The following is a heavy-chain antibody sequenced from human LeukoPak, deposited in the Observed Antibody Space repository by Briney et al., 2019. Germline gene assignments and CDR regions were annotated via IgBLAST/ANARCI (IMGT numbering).Heavy chain of an antibody. CDR2: IFYSGST. Sequence: SETLSLTCTASGGSISGYYWSWIRQPPGKGLEWIGYIFYSGSTNYNPSLKSRVTISVDTSKNQFSLKLSSVTAADTAVYYCARGEWDLLFDYWGQGTLVTVSS. D-gene: IGHD1-26*01. J-gene: IGHJ4*02. CDR1: GGSISGYY. V-gene: IGHV4-59*01. CDR3: ARGEWDLLFDY.